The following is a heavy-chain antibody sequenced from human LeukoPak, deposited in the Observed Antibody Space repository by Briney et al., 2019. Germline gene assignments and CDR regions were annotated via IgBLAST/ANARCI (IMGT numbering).Heavy chain of an antibody. Sequence: SSETLSLTCTVSGGSISSYYWSWIRQPPGKGLEWIGYIYYSGSTNYNPSLKSRVTISVDTSKNQFSLKLSSVTAADTAVYYCARGARDGYNYHYWGQGTLVTVSS. J-gene: IGHJ4*02. D-gene: IGHD5-24*01. CDR2: IYYSGST. V-gene: IGHV4-59*01. CDR1: GGSISSYY. CDR3: ARGARDGYNYHY.